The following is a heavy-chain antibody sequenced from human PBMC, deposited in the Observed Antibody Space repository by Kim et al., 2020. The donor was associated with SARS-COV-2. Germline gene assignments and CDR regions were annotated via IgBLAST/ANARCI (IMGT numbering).Heavy chain of an antibody. CDR1: GFTFSSYS. CDR2: ISSSSSTI. V-gene: IGHV3-48*02. Sequence: GGSLRLSCAASGFTFSSYSMNWVRQAPGKGLEWVSYISSSSSTIYYADSVKGRFTISRDNAKNSLYLQMNSLRDEDTAVYYCARDNGGEGYCTNGVCYTVNWYFDLWGRGTLVTVSS. D-gene: IGHD2-8*01. J-gene: IGHJ2*01. CDR3: ARDNGGEGYCTNGVCYTVNWYFDL.